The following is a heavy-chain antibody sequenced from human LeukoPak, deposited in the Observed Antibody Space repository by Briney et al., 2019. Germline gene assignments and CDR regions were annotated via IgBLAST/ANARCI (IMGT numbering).Heavy chain of an antibody. CDR3: ATSQSTSGQYGNAFDI. Sequence: GGSLRLSCAASGFTSSSYWMSWVRQAPGKGLEWVAKIKQEGGEKTYVDSVKGRFTISRDKAKNSPYLKMNSLRAEDTAVYYCATSQSTSGQYGNAFDIWGQGTMVTVSS. J-gene: IGHJ3*02. V-gene: IGHV3-7*02. D-gene: IGHD2-15*01. CDR1: GFTSSSYW. CDR2: IKQEGGEK.